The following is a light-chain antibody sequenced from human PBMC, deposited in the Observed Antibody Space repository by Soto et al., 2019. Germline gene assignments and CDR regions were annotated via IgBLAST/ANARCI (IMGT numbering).Light chain of an antibody. J-gene: IGKJ2*01. V-gene: IGKV3-15*01. CDR1: QSVSSN. Sequence: EIVMTQSPATLAVATGERAALSCRASQSVSSNFAWYQQKPGQAPRLLIYGASSRATGTPARFSGSGSGTEFTLTISSLQFEDFAVYYCQQYNNWPYTFGLGTKLEMK. CDR3: QQYNNWPYT. CDR2: GAS.